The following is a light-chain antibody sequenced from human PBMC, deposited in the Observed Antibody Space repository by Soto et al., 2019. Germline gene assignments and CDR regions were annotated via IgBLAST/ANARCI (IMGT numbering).Light chain of an antibody. CDR1: QGISSY. CDR3: QQLNSYPPLT. Sequence: IQLTQSPSSLSASVGDRVTITCRASQGISSYLVWYQQKPGKAPKLLIYAASTLQGGVPSRFSGSGSETDYTLTISSLQPEDFATYYCQQLNSYPPLTFGGGTKVEIK. CDR2: AAS. V-gene: IGKV1-9*01. J-gene: IGKJ4*01.